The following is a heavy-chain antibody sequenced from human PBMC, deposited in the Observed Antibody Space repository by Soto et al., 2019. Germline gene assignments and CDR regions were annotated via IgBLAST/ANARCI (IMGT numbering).Heavy chain of an antibody. V-gene: IGHV3-11*06. D-gene: IGHD6-13*01. CDR3: ARDPFITAAGGPFDY. CDR2: ISSSQNYT. CDR1: GFTFSDYY. J-gene: IGHJ4*02. Sequence: GGSLRLSCAASGFTFSDYYMSWIRQAPGKGLEWVSYISSSQNYTDSADSVKGRFTISRDNAKKSLYLQMNSLRAEDTAVYYCARDPFITAAGGPFDYWGQGTLVTVSS.